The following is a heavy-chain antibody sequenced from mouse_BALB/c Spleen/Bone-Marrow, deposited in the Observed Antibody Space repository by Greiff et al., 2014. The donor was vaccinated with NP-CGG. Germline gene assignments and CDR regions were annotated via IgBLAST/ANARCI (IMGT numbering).Heavy chain of an antibody. CDR3: ARDYLYYFDY. CDR1: GFTFTDHY. Sequence: EVMLVESGGGLVQPGGFLRLSCAASGFTFTDHYMGWVRQPPGKALEWLGFIRNKANGYTTEYSASVKDRFTISRDNSQSIVYLQMNTLRAEDSATYYCARDYLYYFDYWGQGTTLTVSS. CDR2: IRNKANGYTT. V-gene: IGHV7-3*02. D-gene: IGHD2-1*01. J-gene: IGHJ2*01.